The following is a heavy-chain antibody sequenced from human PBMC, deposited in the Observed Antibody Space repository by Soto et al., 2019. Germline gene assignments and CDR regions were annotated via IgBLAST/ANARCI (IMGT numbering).Heavy chain of an antibody. J-gene: IGHJ5*02. D-gene: IGHD3-22*01. V-gene: IGHV4-34*01. Sequence: PSETLSLTCAVYGGSFSGYYWSWIRQPPGKGLEWIGEINHSGSTNYNPSLKSRVTISVDTSKNQFSLKLSSVTAADTAVYYCARSYYDSSGTHLNWFDPWGQGTLVTVS. CDR2: INHSGST. CDR3: ARSYYDSSGTHLNWFDP. CDR1: GGSFSGYY.